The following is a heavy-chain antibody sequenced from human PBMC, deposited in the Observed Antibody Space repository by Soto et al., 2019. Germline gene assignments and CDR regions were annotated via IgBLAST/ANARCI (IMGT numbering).Heavy chain of an antibody. J-gene: IGHJ3*02. D-gene: IGHD2-2*01. CDR2: INAGNGNT. V-gene: IGHV1-3*01. CDR3: ARDSLGYCSSTSCPAGAFDI. CDR1: GYTFTSYA. Sequence: ASVKVSCKASGYTFTSYAMHWVRQAPGQRLEWMGWINAGNGNTKYSQKFQGRVTITRDTSASTAYMELSSLRSEDTAVYYGARDSLGYCSSTSCPAGAFDIWGQGTMVTVSS.